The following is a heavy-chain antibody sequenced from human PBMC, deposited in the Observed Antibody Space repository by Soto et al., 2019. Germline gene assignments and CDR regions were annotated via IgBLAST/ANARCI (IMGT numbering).Heavy chain of an antibody. CDR3: AKEIQFHRYYYYMDV. D-gene: IGHD1-1*01. CDR2: IYYSGST. V-gene: IGHV4-31*03. CDR1: GGSISSGGYY. J-gene: IGHJ6*03. Sequence: SETLSLTCTVSGGSISSGGYYWSWIRQHPGKGLEWIGYIYYSGSTYYNPSLKSRVTISVDTSKNQFSLKLSSVTAADTAVYYCAKEIQFHRYYYYMDVWGKGTTVTVSS.